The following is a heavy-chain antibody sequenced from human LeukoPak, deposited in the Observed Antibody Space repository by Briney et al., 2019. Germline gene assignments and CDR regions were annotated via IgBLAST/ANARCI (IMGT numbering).Heavy chain of an antibody. J-gene: IGHJ4*02. CDR3: ASDPYLANFWTGYPHY. V-gene: IGHV3-74*01. D-gene: IGHD3/OR15-3a*01. CDR2: INSDGTTT. Sequence: GGPQRLSCTPSGFSYNNPWMHWVRHAPGKALVWVSRINSDGTTTYYADSVKGRFTISRYNAKNTLFLQMNSLRPEDTALYYCASDPYLANFWTGYPHYWGQGTLVTVSS. CDR1: GFSYNNPW.